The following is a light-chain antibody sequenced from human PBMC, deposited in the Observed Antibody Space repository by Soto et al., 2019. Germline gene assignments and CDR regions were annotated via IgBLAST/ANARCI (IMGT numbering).Light chain of an antibody. CDR3: QQYNNWPKT. V-gene: IGKV3-15*01. Sequence: EIVMTQSPATLSVSPGERATLSCRASQSVSSNLAWYQQKPGQAPRLLIYGASTRAPGIPARFSGSGSGTEFTFTFISLQSEDFAVYYCQQYNNWPKTFGQGTKVDIK. CDR1: QSVSSN. J-gene: IGKJ1*01. CDR2: GAS.